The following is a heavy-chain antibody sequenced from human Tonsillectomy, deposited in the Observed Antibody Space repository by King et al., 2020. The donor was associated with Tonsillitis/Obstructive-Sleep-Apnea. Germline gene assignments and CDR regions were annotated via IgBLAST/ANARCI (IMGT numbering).Heavy chain of an antibody. D-gene: IGHD4-17*01. J-gene: IGHJ4*02. Sequence: VQLVESGGGLVQPGESLRLSCATSGFTFNSYAMSWVRQAPGKGLDWVSAISGSGGSTYSADSVKGRFTISRDNSKNTLYLQMNSLRADDSAVYYCAKDGISRMTTVTPRFFDYWGQGTLVTVSS. CDR2: ISGSGGST. CDR3: AKDGISRMTTVTPRFFDY. V-gene: IGHV3-23*04. CDR1: GFTFNSYA.